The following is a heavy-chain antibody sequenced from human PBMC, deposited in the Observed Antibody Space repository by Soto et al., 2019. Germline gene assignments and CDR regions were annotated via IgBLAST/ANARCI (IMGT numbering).Heavy chain of an antibody. CDR1: GGSISSGGYY. D-gene: IGHD3-3*01. J-gene: IGHJ4*02. CDR3: PRVGLQPLTIFGVVTDYYFDY. Sequence: KPSESLSLTCTVSGGSISSGGYYWSWTLQHPGKGLDWIGYIYYSGSTYYNPSLKSRVTISVDTSKNQFSLKLSSVTAADTAVYYCPRVGLQPLTIFGVVTDYYFDYWGQGTRVTVSS. CDR2: IYYSGST. V-gene: IGHV4-31*03.